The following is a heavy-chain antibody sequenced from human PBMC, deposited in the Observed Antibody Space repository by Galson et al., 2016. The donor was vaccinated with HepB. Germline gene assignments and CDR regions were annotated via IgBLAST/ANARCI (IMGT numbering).Heavy chain of an antibody. D-gene: IGHD2-2*01. J-gene: IGHJ3*02. CDR2: VYTSGNT. CDR3: ARPLIGTRGAFDI. CDR1: GGSIRSYY. Sequence: ETLSLTCTVSGGSIRSYYWSWIRQPAGKGLEWIGRVYTSGNTNYNPSLMSRISMSVDTSKNQFSLKLYSVTAADTAVYYCARPLIGTRGAFDIWGQGTMVTVSS. V-gene: IGHV4-4*07.